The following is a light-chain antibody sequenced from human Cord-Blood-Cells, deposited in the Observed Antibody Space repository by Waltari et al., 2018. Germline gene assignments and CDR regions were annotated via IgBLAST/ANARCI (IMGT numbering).Light chain of an antibody. J-gene: IGLJ3*02. CDR2: KDS. V-gene: IGLV3-16*01. CDR3: LSADSSGTWV. Sequence: SYELTQPPSVSVSLEQMVRITCSGEALQRNYAYWYQQKPGQYPVLVIYKDSERPSGIPERFSGSSSGTIVTLTISGVQAEDEADYYCLSADSSGTWVFGGGTKLTVL. CDR1: ALQRNY.